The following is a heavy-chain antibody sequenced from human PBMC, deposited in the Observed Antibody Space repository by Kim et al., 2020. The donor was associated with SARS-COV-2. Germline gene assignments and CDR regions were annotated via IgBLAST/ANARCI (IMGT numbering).Heavy chain of an antibody. D-gene: IGHD2-21*02. Sequence: VKGRFTISRDNAKNTLDVQMNSLGAEDTAGYYCARDYSYCGGDCYSVAFDIWGQGTMVTVSS. CDR3: ARDYSYCGGDCYSVAFDI. V-gene: IGHV3-66*01. J-gene: IGHJ3*02.